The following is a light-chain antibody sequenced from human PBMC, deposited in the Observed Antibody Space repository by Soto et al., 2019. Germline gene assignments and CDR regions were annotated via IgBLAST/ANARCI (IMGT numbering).Light chain of an antibody. CDR1: QSVSKY. CDR3: QQRSNWPQIT. V-gene: IGKV3-11*01. CDR2: DAS. Sequence: EIVLTQSPATLSLSPGERATLSCRASQSVSKYLAWYQQKPGQAPRLLIHDASNRATGIPARFSGSGSGTDFTLTISSLEPEDFGVYYCQQRSNWPQITFGGGTKVVIK. J-gene: IGKJ4*01.